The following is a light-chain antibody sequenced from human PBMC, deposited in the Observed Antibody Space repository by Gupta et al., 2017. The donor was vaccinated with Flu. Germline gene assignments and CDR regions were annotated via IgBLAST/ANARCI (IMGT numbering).Light chain of an antibody. V-gene: IGLV1-40*01. CDR3: QSYDSSLSGWV. CDR1: SSNIGAGYD. CDR2: GNS. J-gene: IGLJ3*02. Sequence: QSVLTPPPSVSGAPGQRVTISCTGRSSNIGAGYDVHWYQQFPRAAPKLLIYGNSNRPSGVPDRFSGSKSGTSASLAITGLQAEDEADYYCQSYDSSLSGWVFGGGTKLTVL.